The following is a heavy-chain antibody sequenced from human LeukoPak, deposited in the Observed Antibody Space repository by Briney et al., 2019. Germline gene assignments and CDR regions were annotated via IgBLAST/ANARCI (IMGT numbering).Heavy chain of an antibody. Sequence: ASVKVSCKASGYTFTSYGISWVRQAPGQGLEGMGWISAYNGNTNYAQKLQGRVTMTTDTSTSTAYMELRSLRSDDTAVYYCARDRDCSGGSCYSRWFDPWGQGTLVTVSS. CDR2: ISAYNGNT. V-gene: IGHV1-18*01. D-gene: IGHD2-15*01. J-gene: IGHJ5*02. CDR1: GYTFTSYG. CDR3: ARDRDCSGGSCYSRWFDP.